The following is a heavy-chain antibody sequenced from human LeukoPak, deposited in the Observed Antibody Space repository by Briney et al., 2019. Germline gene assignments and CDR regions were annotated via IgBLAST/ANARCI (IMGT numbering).Heavy chain of an antibody. Sequence: GGSLRLSCAASGFTFSTYSMTWVRQAPGKGLEWVSTISDSAVSTYYADSVKGRFTISRDNSKNTLSLQMNSLRAEDTAVYYCAKDKYGGNANYASYIWGQGTMVTVSS. CDR3: AKDKYGGNANYASYI. V-gene: IGHV3-23*01. J-gene: IGHJ3*02. CDR2: ISDSAVST. D-gene: IGHD4-23*01. CDR1: GFTFSTYS.